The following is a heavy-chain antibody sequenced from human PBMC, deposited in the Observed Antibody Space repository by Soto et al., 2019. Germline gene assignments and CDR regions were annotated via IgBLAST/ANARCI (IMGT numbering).Heavy chain of an antibody. CDR1: GFTFSSYA. CDR2: ICGSGGST. J-gene: IGHJ6*02. CDR3: AKVLSGSSGYYFIYYYGMDV. V-gene: IGHV3-23*01. Sequence: PGGSLRLSCAASGFTFSSYAMSWVRQAPGKGLEWVSAICGSGGSTYYADSVKGRFTISRDNSKNTLYLQMNSLRAEDTAVYYCAKVLSGSSGYYFIYYYGMDVWGQGTTVTVS. D-gene: IGHD3-22*01.